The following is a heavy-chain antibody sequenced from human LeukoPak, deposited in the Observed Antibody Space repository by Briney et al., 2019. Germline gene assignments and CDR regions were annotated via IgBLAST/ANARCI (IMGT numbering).Heavy chain of an antibody. CDR1: GYTFTGYY. Sequence: ASVKVSCKASGYTFTGYYMHWVRQAPGQGLEWMGWINPNSGGTDYAQKFQGRVTITRDTSISTAYMELSSLRSEDTAVYYCARGVGHRGQEHSYVYYFDYWGQGPLVTVSS. J-gene: IGHJ4*02. CDR3: ARGVGHRGQEHSYVYYFDY. CDR2: INPNSGGT. D-gene: IGHD5-18*01. V-gene: IGHV1-2*02.